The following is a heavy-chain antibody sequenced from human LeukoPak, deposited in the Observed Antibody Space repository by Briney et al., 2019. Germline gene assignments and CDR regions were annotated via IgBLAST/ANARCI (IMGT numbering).Heavy chain of an antibody. V-gene: IGHV1-69*05. CDR2: IIPIFGTP. D-gene: IGHD1-26*01. CDR3: ARVGYSGSYDAFDI. CDR1: GGTFSSYA. Sequence: GSSVTVSCTASGGTFSSYAISWVRPAPGQGLEWMGGIIPIFGTPNYAQKFQGRVTMTRDTSTSTVYMELSSLRSEDTAVYYCARVGYSGSYDAFDIWGQGTMVTVSS. J-gene: IGHJ3*02.